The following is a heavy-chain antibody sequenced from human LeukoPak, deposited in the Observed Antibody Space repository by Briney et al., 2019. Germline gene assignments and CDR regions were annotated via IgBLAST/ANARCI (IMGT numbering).Heavy chain of an antibody. J-gene: IGHJ4*02. Sequence: GEPLKISCKGSGYSFTSYWIGWVRQMPGKGLEWMGIIYPGDSDTRYSPSFQGQVTISADKSISTAYLQWSSLKASDTAMYYCARGEITARYYYGSGSSYDYWGQGTLVTVSS. CDR2: IYPGDSDT. CDR3: ARGEITARYYYGSGSSYDY. CDR1: GYSFTSYW. D-gene: IGHD3-10*01. V-gene: IGHV5-51*01.